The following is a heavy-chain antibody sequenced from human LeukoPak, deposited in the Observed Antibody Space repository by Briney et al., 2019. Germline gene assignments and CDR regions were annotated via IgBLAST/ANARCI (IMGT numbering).Heavy chain of an antibody. D-gene: IGHD2-2*01. CDR2: ISAYNGNT. V-gene: IGHV1-18*01. J-gene: IGHJ4*02. CDR1: GYTFTSYG. CDR3: ASAPEYCSSTSGYLGGYDYFDY. Sequence: ASVKVSCKASGYTFTSYGISWVRQAPGQGLEWMGWISAYNGNTNYAQKLQGRVTMTTDTSTSTAYMELRSLRSDDTAVYYCASAPEYCSSTSGYLGGYDYFDYWGQGTLVTVSS.